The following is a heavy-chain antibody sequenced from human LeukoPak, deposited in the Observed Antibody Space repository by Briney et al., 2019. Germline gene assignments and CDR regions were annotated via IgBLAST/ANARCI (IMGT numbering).Heavy chain of an antibody. D-gene: IGHD3-22*01. CDR2: INHSGST. V-gene: IGHV4-34*01. CDR3: ARYYDSSGSKPYYFDY. CDR1: GGSFSGYY. J-gene: IGHJ4*02. Sequence: SETLSLTCAVYGGSFSGYYWSWIRQPPGKGLEWIGEINHSGSTNYNPSLKSRVTISVDTSKNQFSLKLSSVTAADTAVYYCARYYDSSGSKPYYFDYWGQGTLVTVPS.